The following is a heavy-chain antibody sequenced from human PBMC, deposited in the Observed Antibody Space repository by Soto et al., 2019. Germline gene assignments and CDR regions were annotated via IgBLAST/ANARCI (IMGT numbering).Heavy chain of an antibody. D-gene: IGHD3-22*01. CDR3: ARQFDYDTSGYYYAY. CDR2: IIPLFGTA. CDR1: GGTFSSYA. Sequence: SVKVSCKASGGTFSSYAIDWVRQAPGQGLEWMGGIIPLFGTAKYAQKFQGRVTITADEATSTAYMELSSLRSEDTAVYYCARQFDYDTSGYYYAYWGQGTLVTVSS. J-gene: IGHJ4*02. V-gene: IGHV1-69*13.